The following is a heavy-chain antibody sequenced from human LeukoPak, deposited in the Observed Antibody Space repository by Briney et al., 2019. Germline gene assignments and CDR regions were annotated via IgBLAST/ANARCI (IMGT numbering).Heavy chain of an antibody. V-gene: IGHV5-51*01. J-gene: IGHJ5*02. CDR2: IYPGDSDT. Sequence: PGESLKVSCKGSGYSFTSYWSGWVRQMPGKGLEWMGIIYPGDSDTRYSLSFQGQVTISADKSLSTAYLQWSSLKASDTAMYYCARSVSNYGWFDPWGQGTLVTVSS. CDR3: ARSVSNYGWFDP. D-gene: IGHD4-11*01. CDR1: GYSFTSYW.